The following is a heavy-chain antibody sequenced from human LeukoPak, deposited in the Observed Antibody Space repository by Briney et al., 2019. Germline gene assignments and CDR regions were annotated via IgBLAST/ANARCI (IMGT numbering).Heavy chain of an antibody. CDR1: GGSISGYY. J-gene: IGHJ4*02. D-gene: IGHD6-19*01. CDR2: IYHSAST. CDR3: ARHRDSSGWPNYFDY. Sequence: SETLSLTCTVSGGSISGYYWSWIRQPPGKGLEWIGYIYHSASTNYNPSLRSRLTISIDTSKNQFSLKLSTVTAADTAVYYCARHRDSSGWPNYFDYWGQGTLVTVSS. V-gene: IGHV4-59*08.